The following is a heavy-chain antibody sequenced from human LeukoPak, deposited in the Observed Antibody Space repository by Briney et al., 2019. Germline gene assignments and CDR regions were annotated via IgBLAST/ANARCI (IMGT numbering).Heavy chain of an antibody. Sequence: SETLSLTCTVSGGSISSYYWSWIRQPPGKGLEWIGYIYYSGSTNYNPSLKSRVTISVDTSKNQFSLKLSSVTAADTAVYYCARTATYYDFWSGFMTENDAFDIWGRGTMVTVSS. J-gene: IGHJ3*02. CDR3: ARTATYYDFWSGFMTENDAFDI. D-gene: IGHD3-3*01. V-gene: IGHV4-59*01. CDR1: GGSISSYY. CDR2: IYYSGST.